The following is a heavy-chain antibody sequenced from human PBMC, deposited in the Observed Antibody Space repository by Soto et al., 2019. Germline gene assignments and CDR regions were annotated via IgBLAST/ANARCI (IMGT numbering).Heavy chain of an antibody. V-gene: IGHV4-38-2*01. CDR2: VYHSGST. CDR1: GYSISSGYY. Sequence: SETLSLTCAVSGYSISSGYYWGWIRQPPGKGLEWIGSVYHSGSTYYNPSLKSRVTISVDTSKNQFSLKLSSVTAADTAVYYCARPITIFGVAYDAFDIWGQGTMVTVSS. D-gene: IGHD3-3*01. J-gene: IGHJ3*02. CDR3: ARPITIFGVAYDAFDI.